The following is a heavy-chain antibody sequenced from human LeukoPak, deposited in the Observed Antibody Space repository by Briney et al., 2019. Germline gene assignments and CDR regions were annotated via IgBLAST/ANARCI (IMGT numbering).Heavy chain of an antibody. CDR1: GFTVSTNY. Sequence: PGGSLRLSCAASGFTVSTNYMGWVRQAPGKGLDWVSVIYSGGGAYYADSVKDRFTIFRGTSKNTLYLQMNSLRPEDTAVYYCARGSSLAAAARGFDYWGQGTLVTVSS. CDR3: ARGSSLAAAARGFDY. J-gene: IGHJ4*02. D-gene: IGHD6-25*01. CDR2: IYSGGGA. V-gene: IGHV3-66*02.